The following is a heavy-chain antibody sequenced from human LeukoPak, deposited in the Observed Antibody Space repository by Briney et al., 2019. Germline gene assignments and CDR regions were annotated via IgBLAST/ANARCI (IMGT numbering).Heavy chain of an antibody. J-gene: IGHJ4*02. V-gene: IGHV3-23*01. Sequence: GGSLRLSCAVSGLTFYTYAMSWVRQAPGKGLEWVSAISGRDGRTYYTDSVKGRFTISRDNSKNTLYLQMNSLRAEDTAVYYCAKGYCSGGSCFYFDYWGQGTLVTVSS. CDR1: GLTFYTYA. D-gene: IGHD2-15*01. CDR3: AKGYCSGGSCFYFDY. CDR2: ISGRDGRT.